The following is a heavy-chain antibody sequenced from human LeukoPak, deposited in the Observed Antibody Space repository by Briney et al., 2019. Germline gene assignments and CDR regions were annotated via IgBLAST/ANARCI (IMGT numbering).Heavy chain of an antibody. V-gene: IGHV1-2*04. Sequence: ASVKVSCKASGYTFTGYYMHWVRQAPGQGLEWMGWINPNSGGTNYAQKFRGWVTMTRVTSISTAYMELSRLRSDDTAVYYCARPAAGDDAFDIWGQGTMVTVSS. CDR1: GYTFTGYY. J-gene: IGHJ3*02. D-gene: IGHD6-13*01. CDR3: ARPAAGDDAFDI. CDR2: INPNSGGT.